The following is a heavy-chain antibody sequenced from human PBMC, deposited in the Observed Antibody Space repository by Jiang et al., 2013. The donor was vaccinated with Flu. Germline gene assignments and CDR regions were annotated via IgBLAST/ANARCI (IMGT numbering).Heavy chain of an antibody. J-gene: IGHJ4*02. D-gene: IGHD3-16*02. CDR3: ARSKGLGEFSL. CDR1: GFTFSSYS. CDR2: ISSSSGAI. Sequence: RLSCVASGFTFSSYSMTWVRQAPGKGLEWASYISSSSGAIYYADSVKGRFTISRDNAKNSLYLQMNSLRAEDTAMYFCARSKGLGEFSLWGQGTLVTVSS. V-gene: IGHV3-48*01.